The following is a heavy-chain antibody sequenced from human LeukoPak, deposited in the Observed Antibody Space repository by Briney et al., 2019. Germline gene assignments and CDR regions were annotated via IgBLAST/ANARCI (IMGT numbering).Heavy chain of an antibody. CDR3: ARLSLLLPDAFDI. J-gene: IGHJ3*02. Sequence: ASAKVSCKASGYTFTSYDINWVRQATGQGLEWMGWMNPNSGNTGYAQKFQGRVTITRNTSISTAYMELSSLRSEDTAVYYCARLSLLLPDAFDIWGQGTMVTVSS. V-gene: IGHV1-8*03. CDR2: MNPNSGNT. D-gene: IGHD1-26*01. CDR1: GYTFTSYD.